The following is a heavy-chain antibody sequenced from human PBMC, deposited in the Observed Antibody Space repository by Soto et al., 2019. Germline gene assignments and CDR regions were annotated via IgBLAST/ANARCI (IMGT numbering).Heavy chain of an antibody. CDR3: ASATYYYDSSGYYQSLYYYYGMDV. J-gene: IGHJ6*02. CDR1: GYSLTSYW. D-gene: IGHD3-22*01. Sequence: GESLKISCKGSGYSLTSYWISWVRQMPGKGLEWMGRIDPSDSYTNYSPSFQGHVTISADKSISTAYLRWSSLKASDTAMYYCASATYYYDSSGYYQSLYYYYGMDVWGQGTTVTVSS. V-gene: IGHV5-10-1*01. CDR2: IDPSDSYT.